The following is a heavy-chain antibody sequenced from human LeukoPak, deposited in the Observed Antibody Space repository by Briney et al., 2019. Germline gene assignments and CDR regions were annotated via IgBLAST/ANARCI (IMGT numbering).Heavy chain of an antibody. D-gene: IGHD6-13*01. CDR3: ARRIAAAYFDY. CDR2: ISGSDNTK. J-gene: IGHJ4*02. V-gene: IGHV3-11*01. CDR1: GFTFSDYY. Sequence: GGSLRLSCAASGFTFSDYYMSWIRQAPGKGLEWISFISGSDNTKYYADSVKGRFTISRDNAKNSLYLQMNSLRAEDTAVYYCARRIAAAYFDYWGQGILVTVSS.